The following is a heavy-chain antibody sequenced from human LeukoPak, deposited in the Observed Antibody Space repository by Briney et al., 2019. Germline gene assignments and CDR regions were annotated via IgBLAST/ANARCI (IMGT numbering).Heavy chain of an antibody. J-gene: IGHJ4*02. CDR2: IYPGDSDT. CDR3: ARALVGAATLSY. V-gene: IGHV5-51*01. D-gene: IGHD1-26*01. CDR1: GYSFTSYW. Sequence: GESLKISCKGCGYSFTSYWIAWVRQMPGKGLEWMGVIYPGDSDTRYSPSFQGQVTLSADKSISTAYLQWSSLKASDTAIYYCARALVGAATLSYWGQGTLVTVSS.